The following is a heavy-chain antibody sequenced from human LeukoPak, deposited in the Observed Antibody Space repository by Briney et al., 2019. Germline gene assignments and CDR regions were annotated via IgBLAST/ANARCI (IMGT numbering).Heavy chain of an antibody. CDR1: GFTFSSYA. J-gene: IGHJ4*02. Sequence: GGSLRLSCAASGFTFSSYAMSWVRQAPGEGLEWVSAISGSGGSTNFADSVKGRFTISRDNSKDTLYLQMNSLRPEDTAVYFCAKGNSGIFSPIFDYWGQGTLVTVSS. CDR2: ISGSGGST. V-gene: IGHV3-23*01. D-gene: IGHD1-26*01. CDR3: AKGNSGIFSPIFDY.